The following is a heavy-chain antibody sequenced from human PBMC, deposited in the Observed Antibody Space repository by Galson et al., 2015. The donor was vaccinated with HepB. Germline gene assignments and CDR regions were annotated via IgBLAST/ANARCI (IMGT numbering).Heavy chain of an antibody. CDR1: GFTFSSYA. V-gene: IGHV3-23*01. D-gene: IGHD2-2*01. CDR2: ISGSGGST. J-gene: IGHJ5*02. CDR3: AKGARGIVVVPAANAWFDP. Sequence: SLRLSCAASGFTFSSYAMSWVRQAPGKGLEWVSAISGSGGSTYYADSVKGRFTISRDNSKNTLYLQMNSLRAEDTAVYYCAKGARGIVVVPAANAWFDPWGQGTLVTVSS.